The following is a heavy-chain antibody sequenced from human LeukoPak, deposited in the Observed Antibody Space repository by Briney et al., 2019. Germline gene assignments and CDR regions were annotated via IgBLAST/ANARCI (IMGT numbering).Heavy chain of an antibody. CDR1: GFTFSSYA. J-gene: IGHJ4*02. Sequence: GGSMRLSCAASGFTFSSYAMSWVRQAPGKGLEWVSAISGSGGSTYYADSVKGRFTISRDNAKNSLYLQMNGLGAEDTAVYYCARELNGYGYYFFDYWGPGTLVIVSP. CDR2: ISGSGGST. CDR3: ARELNGYGYYFFDY. D-gene: IGHD3-16*01. V-gene: IGHV3-23*01.